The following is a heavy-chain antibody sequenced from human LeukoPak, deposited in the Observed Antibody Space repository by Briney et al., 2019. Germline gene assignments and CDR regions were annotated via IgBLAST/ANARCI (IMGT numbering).Heavy chain of an antibody. CDR2: INPSGGST. D-gene: IGHD3-3*01. J-gene: IGHJ4*02. CDR3: AVDADYDFWSGDFDY. CDR1: GYTLTELS. V-gene: IGHV1-46*01. Sequence: GASVKVSCKVSGYTLTELSMHWVRQAPGQGLEWMGIINPSGGSTSYAQKFQGRVTMTRDTSTSTVYMELSSLRSEDTAVYYCAVDADYDFWSGDFDYWGQGTLVTVSS.